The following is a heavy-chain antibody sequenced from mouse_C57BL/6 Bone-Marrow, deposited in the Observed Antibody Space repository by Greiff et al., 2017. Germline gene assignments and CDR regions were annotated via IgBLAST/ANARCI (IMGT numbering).Heavy chain of an antibody. CDR2: IDPEDGET. CDR3: APDAYDQYVDV. CDR1: GFNINDYY. D-gene: IGHD2-2*01. Sequence: VQLQQSGAELVKPGASVKLSCTASGFNINDYYMHWVKQRTEQGLEWIGRIDPEDGETKYAPKFKGKATITADTSSTTAYLQLSSLTSEDTAVYYCAPDAYDQYVDVWGTGTTVTVSS. J-gene: IGHJ1*03. V-gene: IGHV14-2*01.